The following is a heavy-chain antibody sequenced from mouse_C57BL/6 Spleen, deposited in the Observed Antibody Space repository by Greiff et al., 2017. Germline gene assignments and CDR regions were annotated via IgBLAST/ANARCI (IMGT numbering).Heavy chain of an antibody. CDR3: AGGYYGYDRGGYYFDY. CDR1: GFTFSDYG. V-gene: IGHV5-17*01. Sequence: EVQVVESGGGLVKPGGSLKLSCAASGFTFSDYGMHWVRQAPEKGLEWVAYISSGSSTIYYADTVKGRFTISRDNAKNTLFLQMTSLRSEDTAMYYCAGGYYGYDRGGYYFDYWGQGTTLTVSS. D-gene: IGHD2-2*01. CDR2: ISSGSSTI. J-gene: IGHJ2*01.